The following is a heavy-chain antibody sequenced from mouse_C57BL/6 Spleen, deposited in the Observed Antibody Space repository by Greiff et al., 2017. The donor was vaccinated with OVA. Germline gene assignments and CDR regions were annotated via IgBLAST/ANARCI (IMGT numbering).Heavy chain of an antibody. Sequence: VQLLQSGADLVQPGASVKISCIASGYAFSSYWMNWVKQWPGKGLEWIGQIYSGDGDSTYNGKFKGKATLTADKSSSTAYMQLSSLTSEDSAVYFCARGDYSFAYWGQGTLVTVSA. V-gene: IGHV1-80*01. J-gene: IGHJ3*01. CDR2: IYSGDGDS. CDR1: GYAFSSYW. D-gene: IGHD2-12*01. CDR3: ARGDYSFAY.